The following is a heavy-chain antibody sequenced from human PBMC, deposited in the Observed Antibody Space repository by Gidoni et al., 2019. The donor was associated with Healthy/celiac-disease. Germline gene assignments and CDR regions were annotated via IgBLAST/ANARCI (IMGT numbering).Heavy chain of an antibody. D-gene: IGHD3-9*01. Sequence: QVQLQQWGAGLLKPSETLSLTCAVYGGSFSGYYWSWIRQPPGKGLEWIGEINHSGSTNYNPSRKSRVTISVDTSKNQFSLKLSSVTAADTAVYYCARCSTIFAYYGMDVWGQGTTVTVSS. CDR3: ARCSTIFAYYGMDV. CDR2: INHSGST. CDR1: GGSFSGYY. J-gene: IGHJ6*02. V-gene: IGHV4-34*01.